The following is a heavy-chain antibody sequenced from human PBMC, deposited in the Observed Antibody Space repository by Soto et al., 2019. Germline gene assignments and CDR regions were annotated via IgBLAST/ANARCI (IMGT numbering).Heavy chain of an antibody. J-gene: IGHJ4*02. CDR1: GGSISSYY. CDR3: ARVAVVTAPIFDY. Sequence: QVQLQESGPGLVKSSETLSLTCTVSGGSISSYYWSWIRQPPGKGLEWIGYISYSGSTNYNPSLKGRGTISVDTSKTPCSLTLASVTAADTAVYYCARVAVVTAPIFDYWGQGTLVTVSS. D-gene: IGHD2-21*02. V-gene: IGHV4-59*01. CDR2: ISYSGST.